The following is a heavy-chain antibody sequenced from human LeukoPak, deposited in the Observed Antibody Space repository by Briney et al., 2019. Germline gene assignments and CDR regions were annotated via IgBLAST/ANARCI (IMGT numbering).Heavy chain of an antibody. Sequence: GGSLRLSCAASGFTFSIYGMHWVRQAPGKGLEWVAVIANDGRDKKYVDSVKGRFTISRDNSKNTLYLQIDSLRAEDTAVYYCAKDGSIGAAKYYFDSWGQGTLVTVSS. V-gene: IGHV3-30*18. CDR2: IANDGRDK. CDR1: GFTFSIYG. CDR3: AKDGSIGAAKYYFDS. D-gene: IGHD2-15*01. J-gene: IGHJ4*02.